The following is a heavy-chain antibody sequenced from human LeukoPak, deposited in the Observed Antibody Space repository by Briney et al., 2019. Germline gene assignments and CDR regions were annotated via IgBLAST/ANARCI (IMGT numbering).Heavy chain of an antibody. D-gene: IGHD3-10*01. Sequence: PGGSLRLSCVASGFTFSSYPMHWVRQAPGKGPEWVAVIGYDGVNKFYTDSVQGRFTISRDDSKNTLYLQMDSLRPEDQAMYYCSGHLPRGAPDYLDQWGQGTLVTVSS. CDR3: SGHLPRGAPDYLDQ. J-gene: IGHJ4*02. CDR1: GFTFSSYP. V-gene: IGHV3-30*14. CDR2: IGYDGVNK.